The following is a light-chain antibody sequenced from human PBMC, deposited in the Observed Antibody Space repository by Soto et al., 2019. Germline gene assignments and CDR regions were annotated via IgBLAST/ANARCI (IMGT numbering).Light chain of an antibody. J-gene: IGLJ3*02. Sequence: QSALTQPLSASGSPGQSVTISCTGTSSDVGNYNYVSWYQQHPGKAPKLMIYEVSKRPSGVPDRFSGSKSGNTASLTVSGLQAEDEADYYCSSYAGSKTLFGGGTQLTVL. V-gene: IGLV2-8*01. CDR1: SSDVGNYNY. CDR2: EVS. CDR3: SSYAGSKTL.